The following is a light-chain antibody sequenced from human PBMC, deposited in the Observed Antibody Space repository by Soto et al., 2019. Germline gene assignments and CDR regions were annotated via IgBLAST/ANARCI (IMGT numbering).Light chain of an antibody. J-gene: IGKJ2*01. V-gene: IGKV1-9*01. CDR3: QQLNSYPYT. CDR1: QAISSY. CDR2: AAS. Sequence: DIQLTQSPSFLSASVGDRVTITCRASQAISSYLAWYQQKPGKAPKLLIYAASTLQSGVPSRYSGSGSGTESTITISSLQPEDFAIYYCQQLNSYPYTFGQGTKLEIK.